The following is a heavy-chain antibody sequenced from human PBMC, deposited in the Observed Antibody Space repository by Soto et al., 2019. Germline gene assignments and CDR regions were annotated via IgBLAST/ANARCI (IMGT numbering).Heavy chain of an antibody. J-gene: IGHJ2*01. CDR1: GFTFSSYA. V-gene: IGHV3-23*01. Sequence: GGSLRLSCAASGFTFSSYAMSWVRQAPGKGLEWVSAISGSGGSTYYADSVKGRFTISRDNSKNTLYLQMNSLRAEDTTVYFCAKNAGYGDYGPDWYFDLWGRGTLVTVSS. CDR3: AKNAGYGDYGPDWYFDL. D-gene: IGHD4-17*01. CDR2: ISGSGGST.